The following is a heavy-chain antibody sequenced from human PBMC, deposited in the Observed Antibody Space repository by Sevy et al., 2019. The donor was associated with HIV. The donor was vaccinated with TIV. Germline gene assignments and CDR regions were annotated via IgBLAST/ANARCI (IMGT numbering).Heavy chain of an antibody. Sequence: GESLKISCAASGFTFSTYAMHWVRQAPGQGLEWLAVISYDGNYKYYTDSVKGPFTISRDSSKNTLYLQMNRLRAEETAVYYCANDAGYSTDWYPGYWGQGTLVTVSS. J-gene: IGHJ4*02. CDR1: GFTFSTYA. CDR3: ANDAGYSTDWYPGY. D-gene: IGHD6-19*01. V-gene: IGHV3-30*18. CDR2: ISYDGNYK.